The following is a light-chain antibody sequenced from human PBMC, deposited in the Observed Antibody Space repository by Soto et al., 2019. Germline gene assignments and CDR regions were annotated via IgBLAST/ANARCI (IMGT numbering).Light chain of an antibody. CDR3: GSYTTSGSVV. CDR2: DVN. Sequence: QSALTQPASVSGSPGQSIAIACIGTSSDVGAYNYVSWYQQHPGKAPKLVIYDVNNRPSGVSNRFSGSKSGNTASLTISGLQAEDEAEYYCGSYTTSGSVVFGGGTTLTVL. V-gene: IGLV2-14*03. J-gene: IGLJ2*01. CDR1: SSDVGAYNY.